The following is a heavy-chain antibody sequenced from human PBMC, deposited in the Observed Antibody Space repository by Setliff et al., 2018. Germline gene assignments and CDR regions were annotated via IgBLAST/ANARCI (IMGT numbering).Heavy chain of an antibody. CDR2: ISYDGSNK. J-gene: IGHJ4*02. CDR3: AKGSGMYYYDSSGYYYVY. Sequence: PGGSLRLSCAASGFTFSSYGMHWVRQAPGKGLEWVAVISYDGSNKYYADSVKGRFTISRDNSKNTLYLQMNSLRAEDTAVYYCAKGSGMYYYDSSGYYYVYWGQGTLVTVSS. D-gene: IGHD3-22*01. V-gene: IGHV3-30*18. CDR1: GFTFSSYG.